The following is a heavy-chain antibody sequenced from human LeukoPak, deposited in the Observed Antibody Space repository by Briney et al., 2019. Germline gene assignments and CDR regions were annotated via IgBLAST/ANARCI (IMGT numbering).Heavy chain of an antibody. D-gene: IGHD2-21*02. CDR2: ISAYNGNT. Sequence: EASVKVSCKASGYTFTSHGISWVRQAPGQGLEWMGWISAYNGNTNYAQKFQGRVTITADKSTSTAYMELSSLRSEDTAVYYCARDNSGVCGGDCFYYYYYGMDVWGQGTTVTVSS. CDR1: GYTFTSHG. V-gene: IGHV1-18*01. CDR3: ARDNSGVCGGDCFYYYYYGMDV. J-gene: IGHJ6*02.